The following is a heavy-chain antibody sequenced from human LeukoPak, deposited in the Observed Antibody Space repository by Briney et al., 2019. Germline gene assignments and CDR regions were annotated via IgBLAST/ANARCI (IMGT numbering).Heavy chain of an antibody. Sequence: GGSLRLSCAASGLIFRNYWMHWVRQVPGKGLEWLANIKQDGSLKQYVDSVKGRFTISRDNAKNSLYLQMNSLRAEDTAVYYCAGEVGTPFDHWGQGTLVTVSS. CDR1: GLIFRNYW. J-gene: IGHJ4*02. D-gene: IGHD4-23*01. CDR2: IKQDGSLK. CDR3: AGEVGTPFDH. V-gene: IGHV3-7*01.